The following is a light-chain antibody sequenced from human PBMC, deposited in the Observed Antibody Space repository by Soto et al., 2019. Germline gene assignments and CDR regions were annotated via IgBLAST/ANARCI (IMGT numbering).Light chain of an antibody. CDR2: GAS. V-gene: IGKV3-15*01. J-gene: IGKJ5*01. CDR1: QSVSSN. Sequence: EIVMTHSPATLSVSPCERATLSFRASQSVSSNLAWYQQKPGQAPRLLIYGASTRATGIPARFSGSGSETVFTLTISSLQSEDSAVYYCQQYNNWPRTFGQGTRLEIK. CDR3: QQYNNWPRT.